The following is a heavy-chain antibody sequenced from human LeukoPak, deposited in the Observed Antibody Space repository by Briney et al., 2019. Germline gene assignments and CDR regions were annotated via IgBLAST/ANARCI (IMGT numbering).Heavy chain of an antibody. V-gene: IGHV4-34*01. J-gene: IGHJ4*02. CDR3: AARDILTGLHDY. CDR1: GGSFSGYY. D-gene: IGHD3-9*01. CDR2: INHSGNT. Sequence: SETLSLTCAVYGGSFSGYYWSWVRQPPGKGLEWIGEINHSGNTNYNPSLKSRVTISVDTSKNHFSLNLSSVTAADTAIYYCAARDILTGLHDYWGQGTLVTVSS.